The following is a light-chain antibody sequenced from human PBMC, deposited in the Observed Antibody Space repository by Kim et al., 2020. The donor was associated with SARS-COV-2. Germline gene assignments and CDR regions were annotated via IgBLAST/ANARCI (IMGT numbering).Light chain of an antibody. CDR1: SLRSYY. J-gene: IGLJ2*01. Sequence: SSELPQDPAVSVALGLTVRITCQGDSLRSYYATWYQQKPGQAPILVIYGKNNRPSGIPDRFSGSSSGNTASLTITGTQAGDEADYYCNSRDSNDNVVFGG. CDR2: GKN. CDR3: NSRDSNDNVV. V-gene: IGLV3-19*01.